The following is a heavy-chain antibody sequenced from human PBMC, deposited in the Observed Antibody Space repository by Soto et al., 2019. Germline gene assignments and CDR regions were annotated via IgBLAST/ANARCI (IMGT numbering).Heavy chain of an antibody. CDR2: MNPNSGNT. Sequence: QVQLVQSGAEVKKPGASVKVSCKASGYTFTSYDINWVRQATGQGLEWMGWMNPNSGNTGYAQKFQGRVTMTRNTSISTAYMELSSLRSEDTAVYYCARGRPAQWLVTTGGHPWYMDVWGKGTTVTVSS. CDR1: GYTFTSYD. CDR3: ARGRPAQWLVTTGGHPWYMDV. J-gene: IGHJ6*03. D-gene: IGHD6-19*01. V-gene: IGHV1-8*01.